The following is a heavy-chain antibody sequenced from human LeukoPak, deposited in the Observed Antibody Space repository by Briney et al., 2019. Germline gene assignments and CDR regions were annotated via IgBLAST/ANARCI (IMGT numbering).Heavy chain of an antibody. CDR1: GFTFSSYA. V-gene: IGHV3-15*01. Sequence: PGGSLRLSCEASGFTFSSYAMSWVRQAPPQGLEWVGHIKTKTDGGTTDYAAPVKGKFTISRDDSKNTLYLQMNSLKTEDTALYYCTTGTWIQLWLADYWGQGTLVTVSS. CDR2: IKTKTDGGTT. CDR3: TTGTWIQLWLADY. D-gene: IGHD5-18*01. J-gene: IGHJ4*02.